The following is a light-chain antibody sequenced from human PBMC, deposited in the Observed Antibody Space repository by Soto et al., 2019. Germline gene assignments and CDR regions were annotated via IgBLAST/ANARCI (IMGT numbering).Light chain of an antibody. J-gene: IGLJ1*01. V-gene: IGLV2-14*01. CDR2: EVS. CDR3: SSCTSATTYV. CDR1: SSDVGAYDY. Sequence: QSALAQPASVSGSPGQSITISCTGTSSDVGAYDYVSWYQHHPGKAPKLMIHEVSDRPSGISNRFSGSKSGNTASLTISGLQAEDEADYYCSSCTSATTYVFGTGTKVTVL.